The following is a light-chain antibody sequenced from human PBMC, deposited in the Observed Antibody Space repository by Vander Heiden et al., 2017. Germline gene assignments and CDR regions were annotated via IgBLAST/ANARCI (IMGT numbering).Light chain of an antibody. J-gene: IGLJ1*01. V-gene: IGLV2-23*02. CDR3: CSYAGPDTYV. CDR1: SNDVGNYNL. Sequence: SAMTQPASVPGSPGQSVTSSCTGTSNDVGNYNLVSCYQQHPGKATKLIIYDVSERPSGVSDRFSGSKSGNTASLTISGLQAEDGADYYCCSYAGPDTYVFGTVTKVTVL. CDR2: DVS.